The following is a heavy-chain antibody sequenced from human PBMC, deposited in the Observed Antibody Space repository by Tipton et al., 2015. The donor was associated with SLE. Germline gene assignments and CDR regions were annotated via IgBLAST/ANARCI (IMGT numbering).Heavy chain of an antibody. CDR3: ARDDLTRGSLGY. J-gene: IGHJ4*02. Sequence: TLSLTCTLSGGSISSYYWSWIRQPPGKGLEWIGYINYSGSTYNNPSLKSRVTISVDTSKNQFSLKLSSVTAADTAVYYCARDDLTRGSLGYWGQGTLVTVSS. CDR1: GGSISSYY. D-gene: IGHD3-10*01. CDR2: INYSGST. V-gene: IGHV4-59*12.